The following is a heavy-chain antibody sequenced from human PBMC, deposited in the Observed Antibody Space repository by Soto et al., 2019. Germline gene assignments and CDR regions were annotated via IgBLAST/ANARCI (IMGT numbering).Heavy chain of an antibody. V-gene: IGHV4-59*01. CDR3: ARAPMVLSRSYFDS. CDR2: ISYSGNT. J-gene: IGHJ4*02. CDR1: GGSISNFY. D-gene: IGHD2-8*01. Sequence: SETLSLTCTVPGGSISNFYWSWIRQPPGKGLEWIGYISYSGNTNYNPSLKSRVSISVDTSKNQLSLNLTSVTAADTAVYYCARAPMVLSRSYFDSWGQGTPVTVSS.